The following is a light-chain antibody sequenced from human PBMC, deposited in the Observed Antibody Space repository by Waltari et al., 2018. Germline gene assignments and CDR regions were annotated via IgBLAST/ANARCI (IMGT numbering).Light chain of an antibody. CDR3: SSYTTSNAPGV. CDR2: EVS. V-gene: IGLV2-14*01. J-gene: IGLJ1*01. CDR1: DSDVGVCNF. Sequence: QPAMTQAASVPGPPAQSLTISCTGTDSDVGVCNFVSWYRQHPGKAPHLIIYEVSERPPGISDRFSGSKSDNTASLTISGLQADDEAVYYCSSYTTSNAPGVFGTGTKVTVL.